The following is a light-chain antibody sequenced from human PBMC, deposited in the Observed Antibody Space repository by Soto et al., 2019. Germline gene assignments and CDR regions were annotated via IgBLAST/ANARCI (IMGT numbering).Light chain of an antibody. CDR1: QDISNY. V-gene: IGKV1-33*01. J-gene: IGKJ3*01. CDR2: DAS. CDR3: PQYDNLPPFT. Sequence: DIQMTQSPSSLSASVGDRVTITCQASQDISNYLNWYQQKPGKAPKLLIYDASKLETGVPSRFSGSGSRTDFTFTISSLQPEDIATYYCPQYDNLPPFTFGPGTKVDIK.